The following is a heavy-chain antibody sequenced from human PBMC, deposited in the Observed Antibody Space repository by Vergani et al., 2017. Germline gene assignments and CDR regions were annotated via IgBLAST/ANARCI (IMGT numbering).Heavy chain of an antibody. CDR1: GFTFSSYA. CDR2: ISGFGGST. V-gene: IGHV3-23*01. D-gene: IGHD5-24*01. Sequence: EVQLLESGGGLVQPGGSLRLSCAASGFTFSSYAMSWVRQAPGKGLEWVSAISGFGGSTYYADSVKGRFIISRDNSKNTLYLQMNSLRAEDTAVSYCAGVSYKDWFDPWGQGTLVTVSS. CDR3: AGVSYKDWFDP. J-gene: IGHJ5*02.